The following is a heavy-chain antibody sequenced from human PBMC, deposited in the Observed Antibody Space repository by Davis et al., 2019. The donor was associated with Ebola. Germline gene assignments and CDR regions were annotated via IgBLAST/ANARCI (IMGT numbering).Heavy chain of an antibody. D-gene: IGHD1-26*01. V-gene: IGHV3-23*01. CDR2: VGLTADT. CDR1: GLTFTTSW. J-gene: IGHJ3*02. Sequence: GESLKISCVASGLTFTTSWMSWVRQAPGKGLEWVSTVGLTADTYYADSVKGRFTISRDNSRNTLYLQMNGLRVEDTAIYYCAKDTSNIWFDIWGQGTNVTVSS. CDR3: AKDTSNIWFDI.